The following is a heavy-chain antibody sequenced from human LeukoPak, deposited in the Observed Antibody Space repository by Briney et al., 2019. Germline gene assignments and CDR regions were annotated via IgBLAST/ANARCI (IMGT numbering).Heavy chain of an antibody. V-gene: IGHV1-69*04. J-gene: IGHJ6*02. CDR1: GGTFSSYA. D-gene: IGHD1-26*01. CDR3: ARDQKVGATSYFGMDV. Sequence: ASVKVSCKASGGTFSSYAINWVRQAPGQGLEWMGRIIPMLGTVNYAQKFQGRVTIIADKFTSTAYMELSSLRSEDTAMYYCARDQKVGATSYFGMDVWGQGTTVTVSS. CDR2: IIPMLGTV.